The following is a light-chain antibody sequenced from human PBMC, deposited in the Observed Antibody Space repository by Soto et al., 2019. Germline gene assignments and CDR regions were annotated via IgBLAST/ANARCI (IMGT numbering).Light chain of an antibody. Sequence: ETVLTQAPGTLSLSPGERATLSCRASQSVSSNYFAWYQQKPGQAPRLLIYGASSRATGSPDRFSGGGSGTDFTLPISRLEPAGLAGYYCQQYVSSPLTFRGGPKVEIK. CDR1: QSVSSNY. CDR2: GAS. V-gene: IGKV3-20*01. J-gene: IGKJ4*01. CDR3: QQYVSSPLT.